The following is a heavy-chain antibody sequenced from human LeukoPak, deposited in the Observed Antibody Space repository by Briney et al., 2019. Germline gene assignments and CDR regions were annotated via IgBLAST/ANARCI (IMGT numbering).Heavy chain of an antibody. Sequence: PGGSLRLSCGASGFTNYMNWVRQAPERGLEWVSTIYSSGSTYYADSVRGRFTISRDKTKNTQFLQMNSLRVEDTAVYYCARDLLEPEMAAWGLGTLVTVSS. CDR2: IYSSGST. D-gene: IGHD5-24*01. CDR3: ARDLLEPEMAA. CDR1: GFTNY. J-gene: IGHJ5*02. V-gene: IGHV3-53*01.